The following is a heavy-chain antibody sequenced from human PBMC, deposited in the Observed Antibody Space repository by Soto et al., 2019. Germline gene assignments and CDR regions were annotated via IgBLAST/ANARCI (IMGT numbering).Heavy chain of an antibody. CDR2: ISGSGGST. J-gene: IGHJ4*02. V-gene: IGHV3-23*01. Sequence: TGGSLRLSCAASGFTFSSYAMSWVRQAPGKGLEWVSAISGSGGSTYYADSVKGRFTISRDNSKNTLYLQMNSLRAEDTAVYYCAKEDYYDSSGYYSGSTFDYWGQGTLVTVSS. CDR3: AKEDYYDSSGYYSGSTFDY. CDR1: GFTFSSYA. D-gene: IGHD3-22*01.